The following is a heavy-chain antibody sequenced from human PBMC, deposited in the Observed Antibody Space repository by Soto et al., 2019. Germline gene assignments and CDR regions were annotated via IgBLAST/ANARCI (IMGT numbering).Heavy chain of an antibody. CDR3: ARAYDSGFPYYFDY. CDR2: ISAYNGNT. Sequence: ASVKVSCKASGYTFTSYGISWVRQAPGQGLEWMGWISAYNGNTNYAQKLQGRVTMTTDTSTSTAYMELRSLRSEDTAVYYCARAYDSGFPYYFDYWGQGTLVTVSS. CDR1: GYTFTSYG. J-gene: IGHJ4*02. V-gene: IGHV1-18*01. D-gene: IGHD3-16*01.